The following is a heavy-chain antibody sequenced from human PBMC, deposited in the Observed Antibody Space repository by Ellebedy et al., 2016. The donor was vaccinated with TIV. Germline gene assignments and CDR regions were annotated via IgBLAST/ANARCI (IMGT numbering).Heavy chain of an antibody. V-gene: IGHV3-21*01. CDR1: GFIFSSHN. D-gene: IGHD6-13*01. CDR3: ARDANRVYNSVWYDVFDI. Sequence: PGGSLRLSCAASGFIFSSHNMNWVRQAPGKGLEWVSSISSSGSYIYYADSAKGRFTISRDNAKNSLYLQMNSLRAEDTAVYYCARDANRVYNSVWYDVFDIWGQGTMVTVFS. CDR2: ISSSGSYI. J-gene: IGHJ3*02.